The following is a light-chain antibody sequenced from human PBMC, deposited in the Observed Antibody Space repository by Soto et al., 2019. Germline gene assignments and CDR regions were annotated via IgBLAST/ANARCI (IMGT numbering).Light chain of an antibody. Sequence: QSVLTQPPSASGTPGQRVTISCSGSSSNIGTYSVSWYQQFPDTAPRLLIYSDNQRPSGVPDRFSASKSGASASLAISGLQSEDEADYYCETWDSNTQVFGTGTKVTVL. CDR3: ETWDSNTQV. CDR1: SSNIGTYS. CDR2: SDN. V-gene: IGLV1-44*01. J-gene: IGLJ1*01.